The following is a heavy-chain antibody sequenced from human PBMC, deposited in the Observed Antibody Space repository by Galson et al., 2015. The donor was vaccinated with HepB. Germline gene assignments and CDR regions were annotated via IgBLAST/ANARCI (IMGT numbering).Heavy chain of an antibody. CDR1: GYTFTDYF. Sequence: SVKVSCKASGYTFTDYFLHWVRQAPGQGLEWLGWINPNSGGTNYAQKFQGWVTMTRDTSISTAYMELSRLRSDDTAVYYCARGEGIVVVVDPNHAPTDYWGQGTLVTVSS. D-gene: IGHD2-15*01. V-gene: IGHV1-2*04. CDR2: INPNSGGT. J-gene: IGHJ4*02. CDR3: ARGEGIVVVVDPNHAPTDY.